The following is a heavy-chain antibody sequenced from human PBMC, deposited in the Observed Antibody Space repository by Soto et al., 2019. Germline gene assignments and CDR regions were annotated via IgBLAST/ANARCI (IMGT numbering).Heavy chain of an antibody. Sequence: LSLTCTVSGGSISSYYLSWIRQPPGKGLEWIGYMYYGGRTNYNPSLKSRVTISVDTSKMQVSLKLSSVTAADAAVYFCARGTPSPLIVRSSRGPWFDPWGQGTLVTVSS. J-gene: IGHJ5*02. CDR3: ARGTPSPLIVRSSRGPWFDP. CDR1: GGSISSYY. CDR2: MYYGGRT. D-gene: IGHD2-15*01. V-gene: IGHV4-59*08.